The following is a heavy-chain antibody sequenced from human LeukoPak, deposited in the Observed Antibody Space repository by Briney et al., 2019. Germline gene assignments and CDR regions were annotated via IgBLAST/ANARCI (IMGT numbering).Heavy chain of an antibody. D-gene: IGHD1-26*01. V-gene: IGHV1-18*01. Sequence: ASVKVSCKASGYTFTSYGISWVRQAPGQGLEWMGWISAYNGNTNYAQKLQGRVTMTTDTSTSTAYMELRSLRSDDTAVYYCARALLVGATHDAFDIWGQGTMVTVSS. J-gene: IGHJ3*02. CDR3: ARALLVGATHDAFDI. CDR1: GYTFTSYG. CDR2: ISAYNGNT.